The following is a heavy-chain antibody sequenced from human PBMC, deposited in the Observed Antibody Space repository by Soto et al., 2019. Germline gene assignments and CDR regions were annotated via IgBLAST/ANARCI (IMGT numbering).Heavy chain of an antibody. CDR3: AQDLSNSAFGHDAFDI. J-gene: IGHJ3*02. CDR2: ISGSGGST. Sequence: GGSLRLSCAASGFTFSSYAMSWVRQAPGKGLEWVSAISGSGGSTYYADSVKGRFTISRDNSKNTLYLQMNSLRAEDTAVYYCAQDLSNSAFGHDAFDIWGQGTMVTVSS. V-gene: IGHV3-23*01. CDR1: GFTFSSYA. D-gene: IGHD3-10*01.